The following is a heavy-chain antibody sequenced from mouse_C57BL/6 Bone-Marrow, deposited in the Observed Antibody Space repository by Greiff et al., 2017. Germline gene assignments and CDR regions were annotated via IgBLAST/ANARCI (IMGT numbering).Heavy chain of an antibody. CDR2: IDPSDSYT. D-gene: IGHD3-1*01. Sequence: QVHVKQPGAELVMPGASVKLSCKASGYTFTSYWMHWVKQRPGQGLEWIGEIDPSDSYTNYNQKFKGKSTLTVDKSASTAYMQLSSLTSEDSAVDYCAGSGWFAYGGQGTLVTVSA. CDR1: GYTFTSYW. J-gene: IGHJ3*01. V-gene: IGHV1-69*01. CDR3: AGSGWFAY.